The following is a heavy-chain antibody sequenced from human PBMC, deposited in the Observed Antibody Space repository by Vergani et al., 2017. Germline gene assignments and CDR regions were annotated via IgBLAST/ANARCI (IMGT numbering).Heavy chain of an antibody. D-gene: IGHD2-21*02. CDR3: ARDLTFAVTAIFY. CDR2: IYTSGST. CDR1: GGSFSGYY. V-gene: IGHV4-59*10. J-gene: IGHJ4*02. Sequence: QVQLQQWGAGLLKPSETLSLTCAVYGGSFSGYYWSWIRQPPGKGLEWIGRIYTSGSTNYNPSLKGRVTISVDTSKNQFSLKLSSVTAADTAVYYCARDLTFAVTAIFYWGQGTLVTVSS.